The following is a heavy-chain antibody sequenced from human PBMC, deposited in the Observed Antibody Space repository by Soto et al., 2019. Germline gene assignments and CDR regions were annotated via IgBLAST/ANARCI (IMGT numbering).Heavy chain of an antibody. D-gene: IGHD6-13*01. V-gene: IGHV4-4*02. Sequence: SETLSLTCAVSGGSISSSNWWSWVRQPPGKGLEWIGEIYHSGSTNYNPSLKSRVTISVDKSKNQFSLKLSSVTAADTAVYYCARGGGSSWLAPFYYYYGMDVWGQGTTVTVSS. J-gene: IGHJ6*02. CDR1: GGSISSSNW. CDR3: ARGGGSSWLAPFYYYYGMDV. CDR2: IYHSGST.